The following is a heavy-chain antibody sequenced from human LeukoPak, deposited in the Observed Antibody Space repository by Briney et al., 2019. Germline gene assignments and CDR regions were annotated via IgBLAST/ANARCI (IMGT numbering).Heavy chain of an antibody. CDR2: ISSSSSYI. J-gene: IGHJ4*02. Sequence: PGGSLRPSCAASGFTFSSYSMNWVRQAPGKGLEWVSSISSSSSYIYYADSVKGRFTISRDNAKNSLYLQMNSLRAEDTAVYYCARDRIEMATIFAYWGQGTLVTVSS. V-gene: IGHV3-21*01. D-gene: IGHD5-24*01. CDR1: GFTFSSYS. CDR3: ARDRIEMATIFAY.